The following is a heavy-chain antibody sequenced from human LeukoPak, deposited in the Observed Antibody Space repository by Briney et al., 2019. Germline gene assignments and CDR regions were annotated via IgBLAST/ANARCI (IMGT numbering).Heavy chain of an antibody. Sequence: GGSLRLSCAASGFIFSRFWMSWVRQAPGKGLEWVANINKDGSQKYYVDSVKGRFTISRDNAKNSLSLQMSSLRDEDTAVYYCASFCADCYYGMDVWGQGTTVIVSS. CDR1: GFIFSRFW. V-gene: IGHV3-7*02. CDR3: ASFCADCYYGMDV. CDR2: INKDGSQK. D-gene: IGHD2/OR15-2a*01. J-gene: IGHJ6*02.